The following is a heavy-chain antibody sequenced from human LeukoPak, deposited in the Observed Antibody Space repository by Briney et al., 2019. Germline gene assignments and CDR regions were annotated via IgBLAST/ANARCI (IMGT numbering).Heavy chain of an antibody. CDR3: ARGYVNNWFDP. CDR1: GYTFTGYY. CDR2: INPNSGGT. D-gene: IGHD3-16*01. Sequence: AXVKVSCKASGYTFTGYYMHWVRQAPGQGLEWMGCINPNSGGTNYAQKFQGRVTVTSDTSISTVYMELSRLRSDDTAVYYCARGYVNNWFDPWGQGTLVTVSS. V-gene: IGHV1-2*02. J-gene: IGHJ5*02.